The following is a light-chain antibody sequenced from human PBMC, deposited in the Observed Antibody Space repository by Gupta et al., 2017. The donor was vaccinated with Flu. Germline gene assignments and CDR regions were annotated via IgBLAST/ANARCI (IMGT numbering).Light chain of an antibody. Sequence: SSVLSLPPSVSVSPGQTVTIICGGNNIGSNSVHWYQQKQGQAPVMVVYDDIDRPSGIPERISGCNSGNTATLTISRVEAGDEADYYCQVWDSSSDNQVFGGGTKLTVL. CDR2: DDI. V-gene: IGLV3-21*02. CDR3: QVWDSSSDNQV. CDR1: NIGSNS. J-gene: IGLJ3*02.